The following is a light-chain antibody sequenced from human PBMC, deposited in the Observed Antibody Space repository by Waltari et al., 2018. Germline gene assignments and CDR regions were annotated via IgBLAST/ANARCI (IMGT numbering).Light chain of an antibody. CDR3: SSYTSSSTHVV. CDR2: EVS. Sequence: QSALTQPPSVSGSPGQSITISCTGTSSDVAGYNSVSWYQQHPGKAPKLMIYEVSNRPSGVSNRFSGSKSGNTASLTISGLQAEDEADYYCSSYTSSSTHVVFGGGTKLTVL. V-gene: IGLV2-14*01. J-gene: IGLJ2*01. CDR1: SSDVAGYNS.